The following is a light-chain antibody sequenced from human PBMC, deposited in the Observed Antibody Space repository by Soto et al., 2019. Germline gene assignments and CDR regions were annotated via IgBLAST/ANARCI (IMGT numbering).Light chain of an antibody. CDR3: HQYGSSPLT. CDR1: QSVSSSY. J-gene: IGKJ4*01. V-gene: IGKV3-20*01. Sequence: ESELTQSPGTLSLSPGERATLSCRASQSVSSSYLAWYQQKPGQAPRLLIYGASSRATGIPDRFSGSGSGTDFTLTISRLEPEDFAVYYCHQYGSSPLTFGGGAKVEIK. CDR2: GAS.